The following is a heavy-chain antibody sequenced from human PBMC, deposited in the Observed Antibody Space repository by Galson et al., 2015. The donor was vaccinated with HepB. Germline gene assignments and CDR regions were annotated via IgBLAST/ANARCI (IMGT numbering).Heavy chain of an antibody. CDR1: GFTFSSYA. J-gene: IGHJ4*02. V-gene: IGHV3-23*01. Sequence: SLRLSCAASGFTFSSYAMSWVRQAPGKGLEWVSAISGSGGSTYYADSVKGRFTISRDNSKNTLYLQMNSLRAEDTAVYYCAKRDGGRYRGWSDYWGQGTLVTVSS. CDR3: AKRDGGRYRGWSDY. CDR2: ISGSGGST. D-gene: IGHD6-19*01.